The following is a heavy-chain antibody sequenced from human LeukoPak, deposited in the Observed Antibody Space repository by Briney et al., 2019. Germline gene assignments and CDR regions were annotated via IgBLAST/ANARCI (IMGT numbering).Heavy chain of an antibody. D-gene: IGHD1-7*01. CDR3: AGKGIAGTSGWFDP. CDR2: ISWNSGSI. Sequence: GGSLRLSCAASGFTFDDYAMHWVRQAPGKGLEWVSGISWNSGSIGYAGSVKGRFTISRDNAKNSLYLQMNSLRAEDTALYYCAGKGIAGTSGWFDPWGQGTLVTVSS. CDR1: GFTFDDYA. J-gene: IGHJ5*02. V-gene: IGHV3-9*01.